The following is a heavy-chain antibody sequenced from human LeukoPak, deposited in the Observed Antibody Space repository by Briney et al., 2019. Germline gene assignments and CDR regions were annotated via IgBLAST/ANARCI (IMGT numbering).Heavy chain of an antibody. Sequence: PGGSLRLSCAASRFTFSSYWMHWVRQAPGKGLVWVSRINSDGSSTSYADSVKGRFTISRDNAKNTLYLQMNSLRAEDTAVYYCAKEETGSRLFGYWGQGTLVTVSS. J-gene: IGHJ4*02. D-gene: IGHD3-9*01. CDR1: RFTFSSYW. CDR3: AKEETGSRLFGY. V-gene: IGHV3-74*01. CDR2: INSDGSST.